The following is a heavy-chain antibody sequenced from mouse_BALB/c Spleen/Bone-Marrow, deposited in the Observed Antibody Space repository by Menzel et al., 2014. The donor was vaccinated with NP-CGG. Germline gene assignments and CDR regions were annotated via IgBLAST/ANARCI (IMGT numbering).Heavy chain of an antibody. CDR1: GFTFSTYI. CDR2: ISSGGRYI. J-gene: IGHJ3*01. CDR3: TREEDYDGNYKFAY. V-gene: IGHV5-6-4*01. Sequence: EVQLQQSGGDLVKPGGSLKLSCAASGFTFSTYIMPWVRQTPGKRLEWVATISSGGRYIFYPDSVKGRFALSRDNAKNTLYLQMSSLRSDDTAMYYCTREEDYDGNYKFAYWGQGTLVTVSA. D-gene: IGHD2-3*01.